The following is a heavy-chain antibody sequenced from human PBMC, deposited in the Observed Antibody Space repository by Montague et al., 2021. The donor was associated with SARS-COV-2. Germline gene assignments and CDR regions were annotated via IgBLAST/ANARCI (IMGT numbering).Heavy chain of an antibody. CDR2: TSYRSMWIN. V-gene: IGHV6-1*01. CDR1: GDSISSVRAA. CDR3: AREGVHAFDI. Sequence: CAISGDSISSVRAAWKWIRQTPSRGLEWLGRTSYRSMWINAYAVSLESRMSITPDTSTNQFPLHLSFVTPDDTAVYYCAREGVHAFDIWGQGTPVIVSS. J-gene: IGHJ3*02.